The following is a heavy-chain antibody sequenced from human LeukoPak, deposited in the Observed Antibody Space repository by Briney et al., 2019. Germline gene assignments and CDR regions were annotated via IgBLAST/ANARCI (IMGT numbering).Heavy chain of an antibody. CDR2: INPSGGST. J-gene: IGHJ4*02. CDR1: GYTFTSYY. D-gene: IGHD4-11*01. Sequence: ASVKVSCKASGYTFTSYYMHWVRQAPGQGLEWMGIINPSGGSTSYAQEFQGRVTMTRDTSTSTVYMELSSLRSEDTAVYYCARDEWGGLGTTVTTAYWGQGTLVTVSS. CDR3: ARDEWGGLGTTVTTAY. V-gene: IGHV1-46*01.